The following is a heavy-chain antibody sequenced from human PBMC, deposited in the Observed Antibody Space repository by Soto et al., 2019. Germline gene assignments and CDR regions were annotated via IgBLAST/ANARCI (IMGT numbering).Heavy chain of an antibody. V-gene: IGHV4-59*11. Sequence: QVQVQQSGPRLVKPSETLSLTCTVSSGPTRSHNWGWIRQSPGRGLEWIGYVYYTGGTSYNPSLNSRVTISADTSTNHISLTLSSVTVADTAVYYCATRDTGRVYWGQGTLVTVSS. D-gene: IGHD5-18*01. J-gene: IGHJ4*02. CDR3: ATRDTGRVY. CDR1: SGPTRSHN. CDR2: VYYTGGT.